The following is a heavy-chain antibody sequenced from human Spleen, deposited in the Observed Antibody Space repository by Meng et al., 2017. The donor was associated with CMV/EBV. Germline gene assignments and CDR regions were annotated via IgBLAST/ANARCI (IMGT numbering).Heavy chain of an antibody. CDR2: VFHTGST. V-gene: IGHV4-39*07. Sequence: SETLSLTCTVSGGSIGSSSYYWGWMRQPPGKGPEWIGSVFHTGSTYYNPSLKSRVTISVDTTKNQFSLKLNSVTAADTAVYYCARDLDDFWTGYYSNYFDPWGQGTLVTVSS. J-gene: IGHJ5*02. CDR3: ARDLDDFWTGYYSNYFDP. CDR1: GGSIGSSSYY. D-gene: IGHD3/OR15-3a*01.